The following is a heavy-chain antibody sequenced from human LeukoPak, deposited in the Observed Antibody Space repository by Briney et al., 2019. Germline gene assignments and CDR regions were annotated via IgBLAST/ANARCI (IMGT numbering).Heavy chain of an antibody. CDR2: IYYSGGT. V-gene: IGHV4-59*01. CDR1: GGSISSYY. D-gene: IGHD5-18*01. CDR3: ARVSLPHTMVTYYFDY. J-gene: IGHJ4*02. Sequence: PSETLSLTCTVSGGSISSYYWSWIRQPPGKGLEWIGYIYYSGGTNYNPSLKSRVTISVDTSKNQFSLKLSSVTAADTAVYYCARVSLPHTMVTYYFDYWGQGALVTVSS.